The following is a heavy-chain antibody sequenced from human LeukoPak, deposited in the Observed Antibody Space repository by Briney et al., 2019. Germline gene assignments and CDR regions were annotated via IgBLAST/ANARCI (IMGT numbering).Heavy chain of an antibody. Sequence: QSGGSLRLSCAASGFTFSSYSMNWVRQAPGKGLEWVSYISSSSSTIYYADSVKGRFTISRDNAKNSLYLQMNSLRAEDTAVYYCARDFFSGSSGTFDIWGQGTMVTVSS. CDR2: ISSSSSTI. CDR3: ARDFFSGSSGTFDI. CDR1: GFTFSSYS. J-gene: IGHJ3*02. D-gene: IGHD1-26*01. V-gene: IGHV3-48*01.